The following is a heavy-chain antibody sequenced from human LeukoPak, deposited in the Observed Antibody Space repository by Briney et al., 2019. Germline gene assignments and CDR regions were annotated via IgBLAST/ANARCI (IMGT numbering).Heavy chain of an antibody. CDR3: AEDYVYHGKCLVWLDP. CDR1: GYTFSGYY. V-gene: IGHV1-2*02. Sequence: ASVKVSCKASGYTFSGYYIHWVRQAPGQGLEWLGWINPNSGGTKYAQKFQGRVTMTRDTSISTAHMELNRLTSEDTAVYYSAEDYVYHGKCLVWLDPWGQGTLVTVSS. J-gene: IGHJ5*02. CDR2: INPNSGGT. D-gene: IGHD6-19*01.